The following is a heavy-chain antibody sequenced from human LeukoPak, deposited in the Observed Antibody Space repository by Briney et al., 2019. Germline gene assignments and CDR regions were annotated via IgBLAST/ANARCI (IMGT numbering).Heavy chain of an antibody. Sequence: GGSLRLSCAASGFTFSSYGMHWVRQAPGKGLEWVAVISYDGSNKYYADSVKGRFTISRDNAKNSLYLQMSSLRAEDTAVYYCARVAAAVPDQWGQGTLVTVSS. CDR2: ISYDGSNK. CDR1: GFTFSSYG. V-gene: IGHV3-30*03. J-gene: IGHJ5*02. D-gene: IGHD6-13*01. CDR3: ARVAAAVPDQ.